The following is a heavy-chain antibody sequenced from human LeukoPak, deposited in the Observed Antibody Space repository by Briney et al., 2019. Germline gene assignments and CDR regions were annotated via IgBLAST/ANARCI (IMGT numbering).Heavy chain of an antibody. CDR1: VGSISSYY. CDR2: IYYSGST. CDR3: AGLTYGPYYFDY. J-gene: IGHJ4*02. D-gene: IGHD4-17*01. V-gene: IGHV4-59*01. Sequence: PSETLSLTCTVSVGSISSYYWSCIRQPPGKGLECIGYIYYSGSTNYNPSLKSRVTISVDTSKNQFSLKLSSVTAADTAVYYCAGLTYGPYYFDYWGQGTLVTVSS.